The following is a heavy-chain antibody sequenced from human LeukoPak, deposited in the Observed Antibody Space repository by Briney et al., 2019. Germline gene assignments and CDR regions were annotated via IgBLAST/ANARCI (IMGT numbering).Heavy chain of an antibody. CDR1: AFTLSTYW. CDR2: INSVGSST. J-gene: IGHJ4*02. Sequence: GGSLRLSCEASAFTLSTYWMHWVRHAPGKGLVWVSRINSVGSSTNYADSVKGRLTISRDNAKNTLYLQMNSLRTEDTALYYCARGRSGAGNSFDYWGQGILVTVSS. CDR3: ARGRSGAGNSFDY. V-gene: IGHV3-74*01. D-gene: IGHD2-8*02.